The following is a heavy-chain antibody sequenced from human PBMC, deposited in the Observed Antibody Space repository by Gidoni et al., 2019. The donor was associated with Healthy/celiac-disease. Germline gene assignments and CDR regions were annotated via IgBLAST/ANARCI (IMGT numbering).Heavy chain of an antibody. Sequence: QVQLVESGGGVVQPGRSLRLSCAASGFTFSSYGMHWVRQAPGKGMEWVAVIWYDGSNKYYADSVKGRFTISRENSKNTLYLQINSLRAEDTAVYYCASVMGYWGQGTLGTVAS. CDR1: GFTFSSYG. CDR2: IWYDGSNK. J-gene: IGHJ4*02. CDR3: ASVMGY. V-gene: IGHV3-33*01.